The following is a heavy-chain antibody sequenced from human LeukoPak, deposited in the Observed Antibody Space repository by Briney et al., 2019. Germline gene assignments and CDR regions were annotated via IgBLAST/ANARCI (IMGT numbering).Heavy chain of an antibody. CDR1: GGSISSSPFY. CDR2: IYYSGST. D-gene: IGHD4-23*01. Sequence: KSSETLSLTCTVSGGSISSSPFYWGWIRQPPGKGLEWIGNIYYSGSTYYNPSLKTRVTISVDTSKNQFSLKLTSVTAADTAVYDCARHGSVDGNWPRPLDYWGQGSLVTVSS. J-gene: IGHJ4*02. V-gene: IGHV4-39*01. CDR3: ARHGSVDGNWPRPLDY.